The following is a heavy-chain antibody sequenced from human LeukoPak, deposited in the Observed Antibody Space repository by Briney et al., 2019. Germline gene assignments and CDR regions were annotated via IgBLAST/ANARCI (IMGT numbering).Heavy chain of an antibody. V-gene: IGHV4-59*08. J-gene: IGHJ4*02. CDR3: ARSGLVGADFDY. CDR1: GGSISSYY. D-gene: IGHD1-26*01. CDR2: MYYSGST. Sequence: SETLSLTCNVSGGSISSYYCSWIPQPPGKGLEYIGYMYYSGSTYHNPSLKSRVTMSVDTSKNQFSLKLSSLTAADTAVYYCARSGLVGADFDYWGQGILVTVSS.